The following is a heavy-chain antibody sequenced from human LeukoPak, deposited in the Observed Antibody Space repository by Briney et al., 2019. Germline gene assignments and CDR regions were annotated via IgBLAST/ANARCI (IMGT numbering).Heavy chain of an antibody. D-gene: IGHD3-3*01. V-gene: IGHV1-8*03. CDR2: MNPNSGNT. Sequence: ASVKVSCKASGYTFTSYDINWVRQATGQGLEWMGWMNPNSGNTGYAQKFQGRVTITRNTSISTAYMELSSLRSEDTAVYYCARTLRFLEWLPAQRYYYMDVWGKGTTGTVSS. J-gene: IGHJ6*03. CDR3: ARTLRFLEWLPAQRYYYMDV. CDR1: GYTFTSYD.